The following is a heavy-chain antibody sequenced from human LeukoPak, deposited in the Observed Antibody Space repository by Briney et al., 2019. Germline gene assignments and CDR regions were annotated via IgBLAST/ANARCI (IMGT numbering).Heavy chain of an antibody. V-gene: IGHV4-59*12. CDR1: GGSTSSYY. CDR2: IYYSGST. Sequence: SETLSLTCTVSGGSTSSYYWSWIRQPPGKGLEWIGYIYYSGSTNYNPSLKSRVTISVDTSKNQFSLKLSSGTAADTALYYCARGPETLRFDYWGQGTLVTVSS. J-gene: IGHJ4*02. D-gene: IGHD4-23*01. CDR3: ARGPETLRFDY.